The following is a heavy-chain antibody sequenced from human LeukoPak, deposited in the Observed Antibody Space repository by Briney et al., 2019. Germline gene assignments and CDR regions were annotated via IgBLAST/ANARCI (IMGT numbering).Heavy chain of an antibody. D-gene: IGHD3-10*01. J-gene: IGHJ5*02. Sequence: PGRSLRLSCAASGFTFSDYGMYWVRQAPGKGLEWVSAISGGSDNTHYAESVKGRFTISRDISKSTVYLQMNSLRVEDTAVYYCAKDAVRGRFDPWGQGTMVTVSS. CDR3: AKDAVRGRFDP. CDR1: GFTFSDYG. V-gene: IGHV3-23*01. CDR2: ISGGSDNT.